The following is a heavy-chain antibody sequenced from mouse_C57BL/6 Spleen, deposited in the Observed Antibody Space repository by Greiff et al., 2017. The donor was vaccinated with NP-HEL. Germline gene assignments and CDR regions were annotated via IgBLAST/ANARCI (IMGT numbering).Heavy chain of an antibody. Sequence: QVQLQQPGAELVRPGTSVKLSCKASGYTFTSYWMHWVKQRPGQGLEWIGVIDPSDSYTNYNQKFKGKATLTVDTSSSTAYMQLSSLTSEDSAVYYCARSTVVATYYFDYWGQGNTLTVSS. CDR3: ARSTVVATYYFDY. CDR1: GYTFTSYW. J-gene: IGHJ2*01. V-gene: IGHV1-59*01. CDR2: IDPSDSYT. D-gene: IGHD1-1*01.